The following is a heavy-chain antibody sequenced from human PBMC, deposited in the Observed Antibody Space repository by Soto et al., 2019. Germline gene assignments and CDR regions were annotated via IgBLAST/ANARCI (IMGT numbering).Heavy chain of an antibody. J-gene: IGHJ6*02. CDR3: TTAARELYYYYGMDV. D-gene: IGHD1-26*01. CDR1: GFTFSNAW. V-gene: IGHV3-15*07. Sequence: EVQLVESGGGLVKPGGSLRLSCAASGFTFSNAWMNWVRQAPGKGLEWVGRTKSKTDGGTTDYAAPVKGRFTISRDDSKNTLYLQMNSLKTEDTAVYYCTTAARELYYYYGMDVWGQGTTVTVSS. CDR2: TKSKTDGGTT.